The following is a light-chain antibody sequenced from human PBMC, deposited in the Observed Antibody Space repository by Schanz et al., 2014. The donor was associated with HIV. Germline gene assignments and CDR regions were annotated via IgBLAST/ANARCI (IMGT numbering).Light chain of an antibody. V-gene: IGLV2-14*01. CDR2: DVS. CDR1: SSDVGGYNY. Sequence: QSVLTQPASVSGSPGQSITISCIGTSSDVGGYNYVSWYQQHPGKAPKLMIYDVSNRPSGVSTRFSGSKSDNTASLTISGLQAEDEADYYCSSYTSSSTWVFGGGTKVTVL. J-gene: IGLJ3*02. CDR3: SSYTSSSTWV.